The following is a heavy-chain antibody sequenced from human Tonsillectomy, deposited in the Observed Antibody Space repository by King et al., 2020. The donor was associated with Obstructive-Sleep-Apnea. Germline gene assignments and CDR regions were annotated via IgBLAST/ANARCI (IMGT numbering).Heavy chain of an antibody. CDR2: ISDSGGST. Sequence: DVQLVESGGGLVQPGGSLRLSCGASGFTFSNYAMSWVRRAPGKGLEWLSAISDSGGSTYYADSVKGRFTISRDNSKNTLYLQMNSLRAEDTAVFYCAELSGSYSWGGLDYWGRGTLVTVSS. CDR3: AELSGSYSWGGLDY. D-gene: IGHD1-26*01. J-gene: IGHJ4*02. V-gene: IGHV3-23*04. CDR1: GFTFSNYA.